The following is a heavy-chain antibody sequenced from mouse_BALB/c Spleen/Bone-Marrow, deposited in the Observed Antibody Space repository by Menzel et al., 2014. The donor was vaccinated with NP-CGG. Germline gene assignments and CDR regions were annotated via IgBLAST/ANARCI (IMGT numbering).Heavy chain of an antibody. J-gene: IGHJ3*01. D-gene: IGHD2-3*01. V-gene: IGHV4-1*02. CDR1: GFDFSRYW. Sequence: DVQLQESGGGLVQPGGSLKLSCAASGFDFSRYWMSWVRQAPGKGLEWIGEINPDSSTISYTPSLKDKFIISRDNAKNTLYLQMSKVRSEDTALYYCARRGDGYYWFAYWGQGTLVTVSA. CDR3: ARRGDGYYWFAY. CDR2: INPDSSTI.